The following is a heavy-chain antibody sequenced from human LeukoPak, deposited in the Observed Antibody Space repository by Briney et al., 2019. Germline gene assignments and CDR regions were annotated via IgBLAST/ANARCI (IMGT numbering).Heavy chain of an antibody. Sequence: SETLSLTCAVCGGSFSGYYWSWIRQPPGKGLEWIGEINHSGSTNYNPSLKSRVNISVDTSKNQFSLKLSSVTAADTAVYYCARKHWGSEYWGQGTLVTVSS. CDR3: ARKHWGSEY. V-gene: IGHV4-34*01. CDR2: INHSGST. J-gene: IGHJ4*02. D-gene: IGHD7-27*01. CDR1: GGSFSGYY.